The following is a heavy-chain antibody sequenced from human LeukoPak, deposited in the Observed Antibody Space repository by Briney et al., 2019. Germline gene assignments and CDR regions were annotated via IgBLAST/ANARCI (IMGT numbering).Heavy chain of an antibody. D-gene: IGHD3-10*01. V-gene: IGHV3-48*03. CDR2: IGSSDSTT. CDR1: GFTFSSYE. Sequence: GGSLRLSCVASGFTFSSYEMNWVRQAPGKGLEWLSYIGSSDSTTHYADSVKGRFTISRDNSKNTLYLQMNSLRAEDTAVYYCATQSFGWFDLWGQGTLVTVSS. J-gene: IGHJ5*02. CDR3: ATQSFGWFDL.